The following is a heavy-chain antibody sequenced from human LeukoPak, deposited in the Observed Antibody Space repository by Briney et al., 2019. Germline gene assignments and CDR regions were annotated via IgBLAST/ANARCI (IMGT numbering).Heavy chain of an antibody. CDR1: GGTFSSYA. CDR3: AREFGMGLRGRSGY. V-gene: IGHV1-69*06. J-gene: IGHJ4*02. Sequence: GASVKVSCKASGGTFSSYAISWVRQAPGQGLEWMGGIIPIFGTANYAQKFQGRVTITADKSTSTAYMELSSLRSEDTAVYYCAREFGMGLRGRSGYWGQGTLVTVSS. D-gene: IGHD3-16*01. CDR2: IIPIFGTA.